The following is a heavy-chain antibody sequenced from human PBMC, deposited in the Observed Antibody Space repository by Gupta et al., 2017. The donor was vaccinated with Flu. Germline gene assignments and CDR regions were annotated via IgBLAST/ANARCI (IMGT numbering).Heavy chain of an antibody. D-gene: IGHD3-3*01. Sequence: QLQLQESGSGLVKPSETLSLTCTVSGGSVTTSDFYWGWIRQPPGRGLQFIGSIYYDGRAYYNPSLKSRVTIFVDTSRNQFSLKVSSVTAADTAVYYCARHWSGSGQKFDPWGQGTLVTVSS. CDR3: ARHWSGSGQKFDP. CDR1: GGSVTTSDFY. J-gene: IGHJ5*02. CDR2: IYYDGRA. V-gene: IGHV4-39*01.